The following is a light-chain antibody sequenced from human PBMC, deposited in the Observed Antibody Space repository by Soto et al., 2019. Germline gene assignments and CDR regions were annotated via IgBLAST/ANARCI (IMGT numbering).Light chain of an antibody. V-gene: IGKV1-5*03. CDR1: QSISSG. J-gene: IGKJ1*01. Sequence: DIQMTQYTSTLSASLGDRVTVTCRAGQSISSGLAWYQQKPGKAPKLLIDKASSSESGVPSRFSGSGSGTEFTLTISSLQPDDFATYYCQQYKSHRRTFGQGTKVDIK. CDR2: KAS. CDR3: QQYKSHRRT.